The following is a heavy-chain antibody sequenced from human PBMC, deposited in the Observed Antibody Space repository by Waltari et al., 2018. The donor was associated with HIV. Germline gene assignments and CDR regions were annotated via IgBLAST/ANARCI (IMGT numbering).Heavy chain of an antibody. CDR2: IYYTGST. D-gene: IGHD2-15*01. CDR3: ARDRFCNGNGCSPSDAFDV. V-gene: IGHV4-30-2*06. J-gene: IGHJ3*01. Sequence: QLRLQESGSGLLKPSQTLSLTCNVSGGSVGSSGFPWSWIRQSPGKGLEWIGYIYYTGSTYYNPSLKSRVNISLDRSKNQFSLRLSYVSAADTAVYYCARDRFCNGNGCSPSDAFDVWGQGRMVTVSS. CDR1: GGSVGSSGFP.